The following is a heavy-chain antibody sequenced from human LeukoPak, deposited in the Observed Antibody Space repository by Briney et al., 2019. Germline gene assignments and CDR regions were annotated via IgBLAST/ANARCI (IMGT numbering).Heavy chain of an antibody. J-gene: IGHJ4*02. CDR2: INAGNGNT. V-gene: IGHV1-3*01. CDR3: AGVASEWELLYYFDY. CDR1: GYTFTSYA. Sequence: ASVKVSCKASGYTFTSYAMHWVRQAPGQRLEWMGWINAGNGNTKYSQKFQGRVTITRDTSASTAYMELSSLRSEDTAVYYCAGVASEWELLYYFDYWGQGTLVTVSS. D-gene: IGHD1-26*01.